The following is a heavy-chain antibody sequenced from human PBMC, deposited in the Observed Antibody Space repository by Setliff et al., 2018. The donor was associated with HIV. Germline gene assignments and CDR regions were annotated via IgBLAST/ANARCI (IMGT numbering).Heavy chain of an antibody. J-gene: IGHJ4*02. CDR2: ISSSSSTI. V-gene: IGHV3-48*01. D-gene: IGHD3-22*01. Sequence: PGGSLRLSCAASRFTFSTYSRNWVRQAPGKGLEWVSYISSSSSTIYYADSVKGRFTISRDNAKNSLYLQMSSLRAEDTAVYYCALFYYDSSGHFDYWGQGTLVTVS. CDR3: ALFYYDSSGHFDY. CDR1: RFTFSTYS.